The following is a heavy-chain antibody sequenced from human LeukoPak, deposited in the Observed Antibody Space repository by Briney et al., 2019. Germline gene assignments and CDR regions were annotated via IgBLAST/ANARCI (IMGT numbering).Heavy chain of an antibody. J-gene: IGHJ3*02. D-gene: IGHD3-10*01. CDR3: AKDRGGSGSYYEKDAFDI. V-gene: IGHV3-30*02. Sequence: GGSLRLSCAASGFTFSSYGMHWVRQAPGKGLEWVAFMRYDGSNKYYADSVKGRFTISRDNSKNTLYLQMNSLRAEDTAVYYCAKDRGGSGSYYEKDAFDIWGQGTMVTVSS. CDR1: GFTFSSYG. CDR2: MRYDGSNK.